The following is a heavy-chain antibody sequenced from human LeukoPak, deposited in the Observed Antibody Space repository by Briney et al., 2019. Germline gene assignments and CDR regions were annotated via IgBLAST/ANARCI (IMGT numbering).Heavy chain of an antibody. CDR2: ISSGGITI. J-gene: IGHJ3*02. CDR1: GFTFSSYE. V-gene: IGHV3-48*03. CDR3: ASFPFYAFNI. Sequence: GRSLRLSCVASGFTFSSYEMNWVRQAPGKGLEWVSYISSGGITILYSDSVKGRFAISRDNAKNSLYLQMNSLRADDTAVYYCASFPFYAFNIWGQGTMVTVSS.